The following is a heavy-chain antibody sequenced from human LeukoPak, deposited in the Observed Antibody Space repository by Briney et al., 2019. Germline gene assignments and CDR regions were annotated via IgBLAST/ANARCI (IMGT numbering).Heavy chain of an antibody. CDR2: ISHSGST. D-gene: IGHD4-17*01. CDR1: GGSFSGYY. J-gene: IGHJ5*02. V-gene: IGHV4-34*01. CDR3: ARRSGYGDP. Sequence: SETLSLTCAVYGGSFSGYYWSWIRQPPGKGLEWIGEISHSGSTNYNPSLKSRVTISVDTSKNQFSLKLSSVTAADTAVYYCARRSGYGDPWGQGTLVTVSS.